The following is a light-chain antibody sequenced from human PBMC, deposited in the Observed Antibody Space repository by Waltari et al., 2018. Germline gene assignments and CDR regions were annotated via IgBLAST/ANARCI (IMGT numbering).Light chain of an antibody. V-gene: IGLV2-14*01. CDR2: YVT. CDR3: SSYTSSNTVV. J-gene: IGLJ3*02. CDR1: SNDVSYNS. Sequence: SALTQPASVSGSPGQSTTIHCTGTSNDVSYNSVSWYQQHPVNAPKLMIYYVTTRPSGVFNRFSGSKSGNTASLTISGLQAEDEADYHCSSYTSSNTVVFGGGTKLTVL.